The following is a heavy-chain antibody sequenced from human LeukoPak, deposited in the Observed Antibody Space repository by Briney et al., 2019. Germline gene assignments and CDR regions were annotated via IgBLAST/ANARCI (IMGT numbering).Heavy chain of an antibody. V-gene: IGHV3-30*18. CDR1: GLTFSSYG. CDR2: ISYDGSNK. D-gene: IGHD3-10*01. Sequence: GGSLRLSCAASGLTFSSYGMHWVRQAPGKGLEWVAVISYDGSNKYYADSVKGRFTISRDNSKNTLYLQMNSLRAEDTAVYYCAKIYYYGSGSPFDYWGQGTLVTVSS. J-gene: IGHJ4*02. CDR3: AKIYYYGSGSPFDY.